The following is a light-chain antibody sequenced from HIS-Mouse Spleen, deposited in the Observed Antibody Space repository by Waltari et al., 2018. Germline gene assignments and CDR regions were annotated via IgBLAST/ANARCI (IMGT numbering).Light chain of an antibody. Sequence: DIVMTQSPDSLAVSLGERATINCKSSQSVLYSSNNKNYLAWYQQRPGQPPKLLIYWASTRESGVPDRFSGRGSGTDCTLTISSLQAGDVAVYYCQQYYSTPYTFGQGTKLGIK. J-gene: IGKJ2*01. CDR2: WAS. V-gene: IGKV4-1*01. CDR3: QQYYSTPYT. CDR1: QSVLYSSNNKNY.